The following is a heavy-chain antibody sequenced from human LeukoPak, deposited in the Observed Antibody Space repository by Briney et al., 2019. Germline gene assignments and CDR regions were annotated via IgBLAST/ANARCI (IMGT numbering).Heavy chain of an antibody. CDR1: GYTFTSYG. D-gene: IGHD4-17*01. CDR3: ARGPTTVTTTDFDY. V-gene: IGHV1-18*01. CDR2: ISAYNGNT. Sequence: GASVKVSCKASGYTFTSYGISWVRQAPGQGLEWMGWISAYNGNTNYAQKLQGRVIMTTDTSTSTAYMELRSLRSDDTAVYYCARGPTTVTTTDFDYWGQGTLVTVSS. J-gene: IGHJ4*02.